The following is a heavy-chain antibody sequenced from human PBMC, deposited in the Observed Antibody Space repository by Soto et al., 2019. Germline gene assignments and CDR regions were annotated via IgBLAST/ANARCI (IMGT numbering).Heavy chain of an antibody. CDR2: IYPGDSDT. CDR1: GYSFTSYW. Sequence: GESLKISCKGSGYSFTSYWIGWVRQMPGKGLEWMGIIYPGDSDTRYSPSFQGQVTISADKSISTAYLQWSSLKASDTAMYYCARHSCGMAEQLVPPAFDIWGQGTMVTVSS. J-gene: IGHJ3*02. V-gene: IGHV5-51*01. CDR3: ARHSCGMAEQLVPPAFDI. D-gene: IGHD6-6*01.